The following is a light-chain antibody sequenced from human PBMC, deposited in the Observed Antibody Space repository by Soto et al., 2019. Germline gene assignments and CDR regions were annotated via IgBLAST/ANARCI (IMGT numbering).Light chain of an antibody. CDR3: VQHYNYPPT. CDR2: AAS. J-gene: IGKJ1*01. CDR1: HDITSY. V-gene: IGKV1-6*01. Sequence: IQMTQSPSSLSASVGDRLTITCQASHDITSYLNWYQQKPGMAPRFLIYAASNLQSGVPSRFSGSGSGTDFTLTISSLQPEDFATYYCVQHYNYPPTFGQGTKVEVK.